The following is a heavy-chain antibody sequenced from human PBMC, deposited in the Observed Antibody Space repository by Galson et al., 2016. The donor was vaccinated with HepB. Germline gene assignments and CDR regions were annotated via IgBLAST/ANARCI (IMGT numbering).Heavy chain of an antibody. D-gene: IGHD2-21*01. CDR3: ARGPIVDFYGGPTWFDP. CDR2: IYSGGRP. CDR1: GFTVNSNY. V-gene: IGHV3-53*01. Sequence: SLRLSCAVSGFTVNSNYMNWVRQAPGKGLEWISVIYSGGRPYYADSVKGRFTLSRDRSKNTLFLHMNSLRAEDTAVYYCARGPIVDFYGGPTWFDPWGQGTLVTVSS. J-gene: IGHJ5*02.